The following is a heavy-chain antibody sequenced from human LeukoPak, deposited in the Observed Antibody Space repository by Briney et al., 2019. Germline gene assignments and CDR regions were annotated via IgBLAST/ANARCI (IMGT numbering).Heavy chain of an antibody. CDR3: SKTDGDYGSGSYQN. CDR2: TYYRSKWYN. D-gene: IGHD3-10*01. V-gene: IGHV6-1*01. J-gene: IGHJ4*02. Sequence: SQTLSLTCAISGYSVSSNSSAWNWIRQSPSRGLEWLGRTYYRSKWYNDYAVSVKSRITINPDTSKNQFSLQLNSVTPEDTAVYYCSKTDGDYGSGSYQNWGQGTLVTVSS. CDR1: GYSVSSNSSA.